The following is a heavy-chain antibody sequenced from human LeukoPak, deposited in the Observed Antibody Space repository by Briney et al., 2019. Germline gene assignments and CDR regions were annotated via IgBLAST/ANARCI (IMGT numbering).Heavy chain of an antibody. CDR3: ARAPLGYCSSTSCYRAY. Sequence: GGSLRLSCAASGFTFSDYYMSWIRQAPGKGLEWVSYISSTGNSIYYADSVKGRFTISRDNAKNSLYLQMNSLRAEDTAVYYCARAPLGYCSSTSCYRAYWGQGTLVTVSS. J-gene: IGHJ4*02. CDR2: ISSTGNSI. D-gene: IGHD2-2*01. V-gene: IGHV3-11*01. CDR1: GFTFSDYY.